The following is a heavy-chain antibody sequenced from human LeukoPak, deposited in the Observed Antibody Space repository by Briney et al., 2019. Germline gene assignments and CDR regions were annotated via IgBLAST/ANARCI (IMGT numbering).Heavy chain of an antibody. Sequence: GGSLRLSCAASGFTFSDYYMSWIRQAPGKGLEWVSYINPSGSSLYYADSVKGRVTISRDNAKSSLYLQMNSLRAEDTAVYYCAKDILAAGLRFDHWGQGTLVTVSS. V-gene: IGHV3-11*01. D-gene: IGHD6-13*01. CDR1: GFTFSDYY. CDR2: INPSGSSL. J-gene: IGHJ4*02. CDR3: AKDILAAGLRFDH.